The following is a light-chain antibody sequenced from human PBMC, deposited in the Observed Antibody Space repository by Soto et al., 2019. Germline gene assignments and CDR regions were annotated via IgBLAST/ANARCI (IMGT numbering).Light chain of an antibody. CDR3: QQYNSYSGT. CDR1: QSISSW. Sequence: DIQMTQSPSTLSASVGDRVTITCRASQSISSWLAWYQHKPGKAPKLLIYDASSLESGVPSRFSGSGSGTEFTLTISSLQPDDFATYYCQQYNSYSGTCGQGTKVEIK. J-gene: IGKJ1*01. V-gene: IGKV1-5*01. CDR2: DAS.